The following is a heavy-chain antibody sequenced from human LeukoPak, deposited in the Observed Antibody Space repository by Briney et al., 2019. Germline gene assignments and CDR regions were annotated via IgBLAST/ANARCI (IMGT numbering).Heavy chain of an antibody. Sequence: GGSLRLSCAASGFIFSDYYMSWIRQAPGKGLEWVSYISSSGSTIYYADSVKGRFTISRDNAKNSLYLQMKSLRAEDTAVYYCARDEFPGIAAAGFDPRGQGTLVTVSS. CDR3: ARDEFPGIAAAGFDP. V-gene: IGHV3-11*01. J-gene: IGHJ5*02. D-gene: IGHD6-13*01. CDR1: GFIFSDYY. CDR2: ISSSGSTI.